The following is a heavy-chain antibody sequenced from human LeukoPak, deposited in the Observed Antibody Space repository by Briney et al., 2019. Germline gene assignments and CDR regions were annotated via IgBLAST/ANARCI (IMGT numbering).Heavy chain of an antibody. J-gene: IGHJ3*01. CDR2: IKQDGSEK. V-gene: IGHV3-7*03. D-gene: IGHD6-13*01. CDR1: GFTFSRSW. Sequence: GGSLRLSCADSGFTFSRSWMTWVRQAPGKGLEWVANIKQDGSEKYYVDSVKGRFTISRDNAKNSLYLQMNSLRDEDMALYYCARVQYSRMSKGAFDLWGQGTLVIVSS. CDR3: ARVQYSRMSKGAFDL.